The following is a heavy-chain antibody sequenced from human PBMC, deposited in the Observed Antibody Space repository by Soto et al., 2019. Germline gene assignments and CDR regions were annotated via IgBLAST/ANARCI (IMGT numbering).Heavy chain of an antibody. CDR3: ATFPLYCSSTSCLRNNWFDP. Sequence: PSETLSLTCAVYGGSFSGYYWSWIRQPPGKGLEWIGEINHSGSTNYNPSLKSRVTISVDTSKNQFSLKLSSVTAADTAVYYCATFPLYCSSTSCLRNNWFDPWGQGTLVTVSS. CDR1: GGSFSGYY. CDR2: INHSGST. J-gene: IGHJ5*02. D-gene: IGHD2-2*01. V-gene: IGHV4-34*01.